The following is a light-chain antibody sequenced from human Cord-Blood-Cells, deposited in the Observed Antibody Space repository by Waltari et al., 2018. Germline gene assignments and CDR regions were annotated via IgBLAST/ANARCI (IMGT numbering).Light chain of an antibody. J-gene: IGLJ2*01. CDR2: QDS. Sequence: SYELTQPPSVSVSPGQTASITCSGAKLGDKYACWYQQKPGQSPVLVIYQDSKRPSGIPERFPGSNSGNTATLTMSGTQAMDEADYYCQAWDSSTAVFGGGTKLTVL. V-gene: IGLV3-1*01. CDR3: QAWDSSTAV. CDR1: KLGDKY.